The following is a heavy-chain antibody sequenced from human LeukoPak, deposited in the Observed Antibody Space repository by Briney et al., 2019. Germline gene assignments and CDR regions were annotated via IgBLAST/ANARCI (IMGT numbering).Heavy chain of an antibody. D-gene: IGHD5-18*01. CDR3: AKTPQQLWSLGY. V-gene: IGHV3-30*18. CDR1: GFTFSSYG. CDR2: ISYDGSNK. J-gene: IGHJ4*02. Sequence: GGSLRLSCAASGFTFSSYGMHWVRQAPGKGLEWVAVISYDGSNKYYADSVKGRFTISRDNSKNTLYLQMNSLRAEDTAVYYCAKTPQQLWSLGYWGQGTLVTVSS.